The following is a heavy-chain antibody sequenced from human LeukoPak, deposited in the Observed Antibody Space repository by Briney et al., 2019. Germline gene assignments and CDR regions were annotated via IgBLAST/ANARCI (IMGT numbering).Heavy chain of an antibody. V-gene: IGHV3-23*01. CDR1: GFTFSSYA. J-gene: IGHJ6*02. CDR2: ISGSGGST. CDR3: AKAIDTEYYYGMDV. Sequence: GGSLRLSCAASGFTFSSYAMSWVRQAPGKGLEWVSAISGSGGSTYYADCVKGRFTISRDNSKNTLYLQMNSLRAEDTAVYYCAKAIDTEYYYGMDVWGQGTTVTVSS. D-gene: IGHD5-18*01.